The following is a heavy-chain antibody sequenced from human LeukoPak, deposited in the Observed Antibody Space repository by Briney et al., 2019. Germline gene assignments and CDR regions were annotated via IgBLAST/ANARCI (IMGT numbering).Heavy chain of an antibody. J-gene: IGHJ4*02. V-gene: IGHV1-46*01. CDR1: GYTFTSYY. D-gene: IGHD3-22*01. CDR2: INPSGGST. Sequence: ASVKVSCKASGYTFTSYYMHWVRQAPGQGLEWMGIINPSGGSTSYAQKFQGRVTMTRGTSTSTVYMELSSLRSEDTAVYYCARTGHPKYYYDSSGYETAPFDYWGQGTLVTVSS. CDR3: ARTGHPKYYYDSSGYETAPFDY.